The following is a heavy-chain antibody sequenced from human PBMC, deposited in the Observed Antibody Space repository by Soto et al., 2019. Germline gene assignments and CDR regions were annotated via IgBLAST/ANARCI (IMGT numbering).Heavy chain of an antibody. CDR2: IIPIFGTA. CDR1: GGTFSSYA. Sequence: GASVKVSCKASGGTFSSYAISWVRQAPGQGLEWMGGIIPIFGTANYAQKFQGRVTITADESTSTAYMELSSLRSEDTAVYYCAGDERQQLVDYSYGMDVWGQGTTVTVS. CDR3: AGDERQQLVDYSYGMDV. V-gene: IGHV1-69*13. J-gene: IGHJ6*02. D-gene: IGHD6-13*01.